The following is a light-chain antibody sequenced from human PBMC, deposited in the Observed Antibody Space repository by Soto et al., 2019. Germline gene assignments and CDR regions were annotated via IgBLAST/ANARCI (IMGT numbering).Light chain of an antibody. CDR3: CSYAGSYTYV. J-gene: IGLJ1*01. V-gene: IGLV2-11*01. CDR2: DVS. Sequence: QSALTQPRSVSGSPGQSVTISCTGTSSDVGGYNYVSWYQQHPGKDPKLMIYDVSKRPSGVPDRFSGSKSGNTASLTISGVQAEDEADYYCCSYAGSYTYVFGTGPKLTVL. CDR1: SSDVGGYNY.